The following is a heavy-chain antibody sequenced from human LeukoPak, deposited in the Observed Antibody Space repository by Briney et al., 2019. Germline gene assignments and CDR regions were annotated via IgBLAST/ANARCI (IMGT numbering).Heavy chain of an antibody. Sequence: ASVNVSCKASRYTFTDYYLHWVRQAPGQGLEWMGWINTNSGGTNYAQTFQGRVTMTRDTSITTAYLELSRLRSDDTAVYYCARIGYNHYFDSWGQGTLVTVSS. CDR2: INTNSGGT. J-gene: IGHJ4*02. V-gene: IGHV1-2*02. D-gene: IGHD1-1*01. CDR3: ARIGYNHYFDS. CDR1: RYTFTDYY.